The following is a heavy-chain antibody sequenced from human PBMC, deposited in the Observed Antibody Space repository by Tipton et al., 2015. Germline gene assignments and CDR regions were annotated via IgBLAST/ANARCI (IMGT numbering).Heavy chain of an antibody. D-gene: IGHD5-18*01. CDR3: ARDPTVDTAMIPSL. Sequence: SLRLSCAASGFTFSSYGMHWVRQAPGKGLEWVAVISYDGSNKYYADSVKGRFTISRDNSNNTLYVQMDSLRAEDTAVYFCARDPTVDTAMIPSLWGQGTLVTVSS. CDR1: GFTFSSYG. CDR2: ISYDGSNK. J-gene: IGHJ4*02. V-gene: IGHV3-30*03.